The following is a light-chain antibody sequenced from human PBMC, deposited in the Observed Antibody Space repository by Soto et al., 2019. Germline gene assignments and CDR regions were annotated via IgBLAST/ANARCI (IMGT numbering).Light chain of an antibody. V-gene: IGLV1-44*01. Sequence: QSVLTQPPSASGTPGQRVTISCSGSSYNIGSNTVNWYQQLPGTAPKLLIYSNNQRPSGVPDRFSVSKSGTSASLAISGLQSEDEADYYCAAWDDSLNGVVFGGGTKLTVL. J-gene: IGLJ2*01. CDR2: SNN. CDR1: SYNIGSNT. CDR3: AAWDDSLNGVV.